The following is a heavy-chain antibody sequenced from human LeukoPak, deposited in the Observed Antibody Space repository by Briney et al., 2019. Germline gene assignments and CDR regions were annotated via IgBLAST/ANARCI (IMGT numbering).Heavy chain of an antibody. V-gene: IGHV3-23*01. Sequence: TGGSLRLSCAASGFIFNNYGLVWVRQAPGKGLEWVSAISNDGGGTTYADFVKGRFSVSRDNSKNTLFLQMSSLRAEDTALYYCAKGSSGYFFDLWGQGTLVTVSS. CDR2: ISNDGGGT. D-gene: IGHD3-22*01. CDR3: AKGSSGYFFDL. J-gene: IGHJ4*02. CDR1: GFIFNNYG.